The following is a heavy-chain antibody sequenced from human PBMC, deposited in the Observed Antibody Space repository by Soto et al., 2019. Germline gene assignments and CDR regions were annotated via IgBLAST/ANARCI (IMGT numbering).Heavy chain of an antibody. V-gene: IGHV4-31*03. D-gene: IGHD3-10*01. J-gene: IGHJ4*02. CDR3: ARQITMVRGIDF. CDR2: VYFNENT. Sequence: QVQLLESGPGLVKSSQTLSLTCSISGGSISSGGYYWSWVRQRPGTGLEWIGYVYFNENTYYNPSLMTRVSISVGSSKSQFSLRLSSVTAAYAAIYYCARQITMVRGIDFCGQGISVSVSS. CDR1: GGSISSGGYY.